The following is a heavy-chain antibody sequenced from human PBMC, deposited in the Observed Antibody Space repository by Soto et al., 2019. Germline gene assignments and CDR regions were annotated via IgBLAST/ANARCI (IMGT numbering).Heavy chain of an antibody. Sequence: GGSLRLSCAASGFTFAYHGMHWVRQAPGKGLEWVAVISFDGTNKYYADSVKGRFTISRDNSKNKLSLQMNSLRAEDTAVYYCTTDYEDCSSTSCYEVVDYWGQGTLVTVSS. CDR2: ISFDGTNK. V-gene: IGHV3-30*03. D-gene: IGHD2-2*01. CDR1: GFTFAYHG. CDR3: TTDYEDCSSTSCYEVVDY. J-gene: IGHJ4*02.